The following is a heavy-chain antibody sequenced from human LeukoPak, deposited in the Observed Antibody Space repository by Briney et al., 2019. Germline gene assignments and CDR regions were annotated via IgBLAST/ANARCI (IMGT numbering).Heavy chain of an antibody. J-gene: IGHJ4*02. D-gene: IGHD3-22*01. V-gene: IGHV3-23*01. CDR1: GFTFNNYA. CDR3: AKDPLSYYDSSGYRYFDY. Sequence: GGSLRLSCAASGFTFNNYAMNWVRQAPRRGLEWVSGISGSGGGTYYADSVKGRFTISRDNSKNTLYLQMNRLRAEDTAVYFCAKDPLSYYDSSGYRYFDYWGQGTLVTVSS. CDR2: ISGSGGGT.